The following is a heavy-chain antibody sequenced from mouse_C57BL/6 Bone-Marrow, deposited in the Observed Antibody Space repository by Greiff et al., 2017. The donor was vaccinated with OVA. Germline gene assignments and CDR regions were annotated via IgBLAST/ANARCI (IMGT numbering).Heavy chain of an antibody. Sequence: EVKLVESGGDLVKPGGSLKLSCAASGFTFSSYGMSWVRQTPDKRLEWVATISSGGSYTYYPDSVQGRFTISRDNAKNTLYLQMSSLKSEDTAMYYCARFPPLTPAITDAMDYWGQGTSVTVSS. D-gene: IGHD1-1*01. CDR2: ISSGGSYT. V-gene: IGHV5-6*01. CDR1: GFTFSSYG. J-gene: IGHJ4*01. CDR3: ARFPPLTPAITDAMDY.